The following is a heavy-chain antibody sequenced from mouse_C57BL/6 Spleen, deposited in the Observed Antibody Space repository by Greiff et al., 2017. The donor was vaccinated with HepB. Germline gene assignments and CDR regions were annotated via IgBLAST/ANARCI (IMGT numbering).Heavy chain of an antibody. V-gene: IGHV1-82*01. Sequence: VKVVESGPELVKPGASVKISCKASGYAFSSSWMNWVKQRPGKGLEWIGRIYPGDGDTNYNGKFKGKATLTADKSSSTAYMQLSSLTSEDSAVYFCAREGPITTVVEDAMDYWGQGTSVTVSS. CDR1: GYAFSSSW. J-gene: IGHJ4*01. CDR3: AREGPITTVVEDAMDY. CDR2: IYPGDGDT. D-gene: IGHD1-1*01.